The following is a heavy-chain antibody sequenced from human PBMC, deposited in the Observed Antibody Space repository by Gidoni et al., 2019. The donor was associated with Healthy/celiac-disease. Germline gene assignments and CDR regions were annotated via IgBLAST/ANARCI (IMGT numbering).Heavy chain of an antibody. D-gene: IGHD3-22*01. CDR2: ISGSGGST. CDR1: GFTFSSYA. J-gene: IGHJ4*02. Sequence: EVQLLESGGGLVQPGGSLSLSCAASGFTFSSYAMSLVRQAPGKGLEWVSAISGSGGSTYYADSVKGRFTISRDNSKNTLYLQMNSLRAEDTAVYYCAKGGIVVVTPRDYWGQGTLVTVSS. CDR3: AKGGIVVVTPRDY. V-gene: IGHV3-23*01.